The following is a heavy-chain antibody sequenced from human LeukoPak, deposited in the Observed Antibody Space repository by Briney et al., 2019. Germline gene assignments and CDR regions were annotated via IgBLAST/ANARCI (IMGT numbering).Heavy chain of an antibody. V-gene: IGHV3-30*04. CDR3: ARDWGSVGATIGLY. D-gene: IGHD1-26*01. CDR2: ISYDGSNK. Sequence: GGSLRLSCAASGFTFSSYAMHWVRQAPGKGLEWVAVISYDGSNKYYADSVKGRFTISRDNSKNTLYLQMNSLRAEDTAVYYCARDWGSVGATIGLYWGQGTLVTVSS. CDR1: GFTFSSYA. J-gene: IGHJ4*02.